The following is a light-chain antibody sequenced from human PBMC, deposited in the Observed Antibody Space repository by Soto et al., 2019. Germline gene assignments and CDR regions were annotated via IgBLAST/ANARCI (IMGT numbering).Light chain of an antibody. CDR1: QSISNY. Sequence: EIVLTQSPATLSLSAGERATLSCRASQSISNYLAWYQQKPGQAPRLLIYDGSNRATGIPARFSGSGSGTDFTLTISSLEPEDFSVYYCQQRSNWPPLTFGGGTKVEIK. CDR3: QQRSNWPPLT. J-gene: IGKJ4*01. CDR2: DGS. V-gene: IGKV3-11*01.